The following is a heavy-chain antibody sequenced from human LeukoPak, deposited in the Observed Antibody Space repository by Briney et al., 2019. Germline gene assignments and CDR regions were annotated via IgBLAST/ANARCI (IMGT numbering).Heavy chain of an antibody. CDR1: GYTFTSYA. CDR2: IIPIFGTA. V-gene: IGHV1-69*05. CDR3: ARGPPGDNWTNYFDY. D-gene: IGHD1-20*01. J-gene: IGHJ4*02. Sequence: ASVKVSCKASGYTFTSYAMHWVRQAPRQGLEWMGGIIPIFGTANYAQKFQGRVTITTDESTSTAYMELSSLRSEDTAVYYCARGPPGDNWTNYFDYWGQGTLVTVSS.